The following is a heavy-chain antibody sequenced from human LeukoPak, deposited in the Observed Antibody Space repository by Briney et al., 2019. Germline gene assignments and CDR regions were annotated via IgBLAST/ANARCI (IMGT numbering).Heavy chain of an antibody. Sequence: GGSLRLSCAASGFTFSRYTMDWVRQAPGKELEWISNIRSESSSTTYADSVKGRFTISRDNAKNSLYLQINSLRAEDTAVYYCVRDLNWAFDYWGQGTLVTVSS. CDR3: VRDLNWAFDY. CDR2: IRSESSST. D-gene: IGHD3-16*01. V-gene: IGHV3-48*01. CDR1: GFTFSRYT. J-gene: IGHJ4*02.